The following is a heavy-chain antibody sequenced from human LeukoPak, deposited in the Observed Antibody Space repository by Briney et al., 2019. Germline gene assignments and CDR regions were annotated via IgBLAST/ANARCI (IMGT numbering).Heavy chain of an antibody. CDR2: INHSGST. D-gene: IGHD5-12*01. V-gene: IGHV4-34*01. Sequence: KASETLSLTCAVYGGSFSGYYWSWIRQPPGKGLEWIGEINHSGSTNYNPSLKSRVTISVDTSKNQFSLKLSSVTAADTAVYYCAREWGSGYGIIDYWGQGTLVTVSS. CDR3: AREWGSGYGIIDY. J-gene: IGHJ4*02. CDR1: GGSFSGYY.